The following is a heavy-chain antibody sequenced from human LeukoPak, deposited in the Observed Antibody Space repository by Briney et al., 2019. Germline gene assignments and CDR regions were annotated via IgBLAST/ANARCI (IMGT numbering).Heavy chain of an antibody. Sequence: GGSLTLASSASGVTVSSIYMSWVRQAPGKGLEWVSIIYSGGSTYYADSVKGRFTISRDNSKNTLYLQMNSLRAEDTSVYNCASAVALDYWGQGTLVTVSS. J-gene: IGHJ4*02. CDR2: IYSGGST. CDR1: GVTVSSIY. CDR3: ASAVALDY. V-gene: IGHV3-66*01.